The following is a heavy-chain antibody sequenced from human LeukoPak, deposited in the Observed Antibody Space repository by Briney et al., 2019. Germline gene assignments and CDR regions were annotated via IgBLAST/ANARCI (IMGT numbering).Heavy chain of an antibody. CDR3: ASYYGSGSARSYFDY. J-gene: IGHJ4*02. Sequence: SETLSLTCTVSGGSISSSSYYWGWIRQPPGKGLGWIGSIYYSGSTYYNPSLKSRVTISVDTSKNQFSLKLSSVTAADTAVYYCASYYGSGSARSYFDYWGQGTLVTVSS. D-gene: IGHD3-10*01. V-gene: IGHV4-39*07. CDR2: IYYSGST. CDR1: GGSISSSSYY.